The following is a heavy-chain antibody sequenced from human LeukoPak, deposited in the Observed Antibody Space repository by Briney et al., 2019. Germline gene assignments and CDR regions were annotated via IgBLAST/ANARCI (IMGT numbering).Heavy chain of an antibody. Sequence: PSDTLSLTCAVSGYSISSGYYWGWIRQPPGKGLEWIGSIYHSGSTYYNPSLKSRVTISVDTSKNQFSLKLSSVTAADTAVYYCARERYYYDSSGYPYWGQGTLVTVSS. D-gene: IGHD3-22*01. V-gene: IGHV4-38-2*02. J-gene: IGHJ4*02. CDR3: ARERYYYDSSGYPY. CDR1: GYSISSGYY. CDR2: IYHSGST.